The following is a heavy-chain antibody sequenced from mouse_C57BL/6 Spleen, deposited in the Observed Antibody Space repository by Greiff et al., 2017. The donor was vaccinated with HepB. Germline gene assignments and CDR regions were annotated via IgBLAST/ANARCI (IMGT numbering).Heavy chain of an antibody. Sequence: EVQLQQSGPELVKPGASVKISCKASGYSFTDYNMNWVKQSNGKSLEWIGVINPNYGTTSYNQKFKGKATLTVDQSSSTAYMQLNSLTSEDSAVYYCARSGNYGSSYDYYAMDYWGQGTSVTVSS. CDR1: GYSFTDYN. CDR3: ARSGNYGSSYDYYAMDY. J-gene: IGHJ4*01. D-gene: IGHD1-1*01. V-gene: IGHV1-39*01. CDR2: INPNYGTT.